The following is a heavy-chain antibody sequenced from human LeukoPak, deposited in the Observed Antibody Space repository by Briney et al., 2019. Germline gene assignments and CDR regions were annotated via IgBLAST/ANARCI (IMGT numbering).Heavy chain of an antibody. CDR2: ISSSSSTI. CDR3: ARDRPMVRGLVDYGMDV. D-gene: IGHD3-10*01. CDR1: GFTFSSYS. Sequence: PGGSLRLSCAASGFTFSSYSVNWVRQAPGKGLEWVSYISSSSSTIYYADSVKGRFTISRDNAKNSLYLQMNSLRAEDTAVFYCARDRPMVRGLVDYGMDVWGQGTTVTVSS. J-gene: IGHJ6*02. V-gene: IGHV3-48*04.